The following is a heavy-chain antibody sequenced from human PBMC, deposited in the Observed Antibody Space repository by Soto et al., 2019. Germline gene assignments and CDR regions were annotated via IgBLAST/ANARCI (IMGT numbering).Heavy chain of an antibody. CDR1: GFTFSTYA. CDR3: AKGDATSWYYFDY. D-gene: IGHD2-2*01. J-gene: IGHJ4*02. Sequence: GGSLRFSCAASGFTFSTYAMHWVRQAPGKGLGWVAVMSYDGSYKYYSDSVKGRFTISRDNSRDTLYLQMNSLRAEDTAVYYCAKGDATSWYYFDYWGQGTL. CDR2: MSYDGSYK. V-gene: IGHV3-30*18.